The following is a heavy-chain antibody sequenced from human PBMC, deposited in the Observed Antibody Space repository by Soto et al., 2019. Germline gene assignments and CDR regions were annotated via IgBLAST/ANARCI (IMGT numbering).Heavy chain of an antibody. J-gene: IGHJ4*02. V-gene: IGHV3-21*01. CDR3: AKAWGSYRFYGY. CDR2: ISSSSSYI. CDR1: GFTFSSYS. D-gene: IGHD3-16*02. Sequence: GGSLRLSCAASGFTFSSYSMNWVRQAPGKGLEWVSSISSSSSYIYYADSVKGRFTISRDNAKNSLYLQMNSLRAEDTAVYYCAKAWGSYRFYGYWGQGTLVTVSS.